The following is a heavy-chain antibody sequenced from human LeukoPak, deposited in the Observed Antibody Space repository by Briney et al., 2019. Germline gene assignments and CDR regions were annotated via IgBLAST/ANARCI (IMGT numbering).Heavy chain of an antibody. CDR2: IIPIFGTA. D-gene: IGHD3-3*01. Sequence: GASVKVSCKASGYTFTSYGISWVRQAPGQGLEWMGGIIPIFGTANYAQKFQGRVTITADESTSTAYMELSSLRSEDTAVYYCARDVRGTTESNGIRFLEWTLRPYYYYMDVWGKGTTVTVSS. J-gene: IGHJ6*03. V-gene: IGHV1-69*13. CDR3: ARDVRGTTESNGIRFLEWTLRPYYYYMDV. CDR1: GYTFTSYG.